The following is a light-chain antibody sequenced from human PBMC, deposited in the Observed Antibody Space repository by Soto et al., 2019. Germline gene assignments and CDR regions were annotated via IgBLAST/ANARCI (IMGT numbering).Light chain of an antibody. CDR2: GAS. V-gene: IGKV1-5*01. Sequence: IQITQSPSTRAASACDSGTSTWRASRSISDWLAWYQQKPGKAPKVLIYGASNLQSGVPPRFSGSGSGTDFTLAISSLQPEDSATYYCLQDINYPWTFGQGTTVDIK. CDR3: LQDINYPWT. J-gene: IGKJ1*01. CDR1: RSISDW.